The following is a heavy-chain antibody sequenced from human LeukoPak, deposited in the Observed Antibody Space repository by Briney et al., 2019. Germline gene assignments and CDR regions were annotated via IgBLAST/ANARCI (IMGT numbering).Heavy chain of an antibody. CDR2: INPSGGST. D-gene: IGHD4-23*01. J-gene: IGHJ5*02. CDR3: ARDNSIGDRGWWFDP. V-gene: IGHV1-46*01. CDR1: GYTFTNHY. Sequence: ASVKVSCKASGYTFTNHYMHWVRQAPGQGLEWMGLINPSGGSTLYAEKSQGRIIMTRDMSTATDYMELSSLRSEDTAVYYCARDNSIGDRGWWFDPWGQGTLVTVSS.